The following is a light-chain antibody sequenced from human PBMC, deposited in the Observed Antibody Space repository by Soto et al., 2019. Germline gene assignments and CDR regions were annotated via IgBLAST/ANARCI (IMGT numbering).Light chain of an antibody. Sequence: DIQMTQSPSTLSASVGDRVTITCRASQSIGSRLAWYQQKPGKAPKALMYDASSLVGGVPSRFSGSGFGTEFTLTISSLQPDDFATYYCQHHNTYLWTFGQGTKVEVK. J-gene: IGKJ1*01. CDR3: QHHNTYLWT. V-gene: IGKV1-5*01. CDR1: QSIGSR. CDR2: DAS.